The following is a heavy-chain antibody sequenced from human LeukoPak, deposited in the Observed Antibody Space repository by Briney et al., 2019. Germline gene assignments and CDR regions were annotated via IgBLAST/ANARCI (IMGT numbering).Heavy chain of an antibody. CDR3: ATRVYYYGSGSYHFDY. CDR1: GYTLTELS. CDR2: FDPEDGET. D-gene: IGHD3-10*01. V-gene: IGHV1-24*01. J-gene: IGHJ4*02. Sequence: ASVKVSCKVSGYTLTELSMHWVRQAPGKGLEGMGGFDPEDGETIYAQKFQGRVTMTEDTSTDTAYMELSSLRSEDTAVYYCATRVYYYGSGSYHFDYWGQGTLVTVSS.